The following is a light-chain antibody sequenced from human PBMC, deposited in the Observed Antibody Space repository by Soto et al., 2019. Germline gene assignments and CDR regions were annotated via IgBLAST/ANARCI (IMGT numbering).Light chain of an antibody. Sequence: VVLTQSPGTLSLSPGERATLSCRASRSVGSNYLAWYQQKPGQAPRLLISGTSRRATGIPDRFSGSGSGTDFTLTISRLEPADLAVYYCQQYGSSPTFGGGTKVEIK. CDR1: RSVGSNY. V-gene: IGKV3-20*01. CDR2: GTS. J-gene: IGKJ4*01. CDR3: QQYGSSPT.